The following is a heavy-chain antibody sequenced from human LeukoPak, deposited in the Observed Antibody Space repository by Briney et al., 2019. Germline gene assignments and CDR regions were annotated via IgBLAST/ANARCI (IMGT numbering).Heavy chain of an antibody. D-gene: IGHD5-24*01. J-gene: IGHJ4*02. V-gene: IGHV1-69*06. Sequence: SVKVSCKASGGTFSSYAISWVRQAPGQGLEWMGGIIPIFGTANYAQKFQGRVTMTEDTSTDTAYMELSSLRSEDTAVYYCATMAAPFDYWGQGTLVTVSS. CDR3: ATMAAPFDY. CDR2: IIPIFGTA. CDR1: GGTFSSYA.